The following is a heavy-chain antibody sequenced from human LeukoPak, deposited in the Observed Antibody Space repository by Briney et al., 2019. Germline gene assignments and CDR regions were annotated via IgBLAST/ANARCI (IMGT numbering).Heavy chain of an antibody. J-gene: IGHJ4*02. D-gene: IGHD6-6*01. CDR2: IYHTGNT. Sequence: SSETLSLTCTVSGGSISSGNWWGWVRQPPGKGLEWIGEIYHTGNTNCNPSLESRVTISVDKSKNQFSLNLSSVTAADTAVYYCARLIYSSSSSGFDFWGQGTLVTVSS. CDR1: GGSISSGNW. V-gene: IGHV4-4*02. CDR3: ARLIYSSSSSGFDF.